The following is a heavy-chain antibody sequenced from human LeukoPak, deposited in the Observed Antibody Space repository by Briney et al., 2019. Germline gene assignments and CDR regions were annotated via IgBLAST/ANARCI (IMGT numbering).Heavy chain of an antibody. D-gene: IGHD6-6*01. CDR2: IYYSGSS. Sequence: SETLSLTCTVSGGSISSGGYYWGWIRQHPGTGLEWIGYIYYSGSSYYNPSLKSRVTISVDTSKNQFSLKLSSVTAADTAVYYCARYKYSSSGGNWFDPWGQGTLVTVSS. CDR1: GGSISSGGYY. CDR3: ARYKYSSSGGNWFDP. J-gene: IGHJ5*02. V-gene: IGHV4-31*03.